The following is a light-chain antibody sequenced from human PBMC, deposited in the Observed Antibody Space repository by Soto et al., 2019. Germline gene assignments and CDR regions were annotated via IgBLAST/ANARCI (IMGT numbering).Light chain of an antibody. CDR1: QGISNY. CDR2: SAS. Sequence: DIQMTQSPSSLSASVGDRVTITCRASQGISNYLAWYQQKPWKVPKLLIYSASTLQSGVPSRLSGSGSGKDFTLTISSLEHDDVATYYCQHYNNAPYTFGQGTKLEIK. J-gene: IGKJ2*01. V-gene: IGKV1-27*01. CDR3: QHYNNAPYT.